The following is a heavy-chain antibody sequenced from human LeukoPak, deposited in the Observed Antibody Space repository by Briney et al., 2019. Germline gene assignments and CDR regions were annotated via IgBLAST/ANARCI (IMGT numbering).Heavy chain of an antibody. CDR3: ARSRYSYGYISYGMDV. CDR2: INSDGSST. J-gene: IGHJ6*02. Sequence: GGSLRLFCAASGFTFSSSWMHWVRHAPGKGLVWVSHINSDGSSTTYADSVKGRFTISRDNAKSTLYLQMNSLRAEDTAVYYCARSRYSYGYISYGMDVWGQGTTVTVS. D-gene: IGHD5-18*01. CDR1: GFTFSSSW. V-gene: IGHV3-74*01.